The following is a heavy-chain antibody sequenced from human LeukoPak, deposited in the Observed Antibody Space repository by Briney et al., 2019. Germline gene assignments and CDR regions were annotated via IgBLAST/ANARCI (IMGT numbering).Heavy chain of an antibody. J-gene: IGHJ4*02. CDR3: AKIVATITGRGAFDY. CDR2: INSDGRST. D-gene: IGHD5-12*01. V-gene: IGHV3-74*01. Sequence: GGSLRLSCAASGFTFSRYWMHWVRQAPGKGLVWVSRINSDGRSTTYADSVKGRFTISRDNAKNTLYLQMNSLRAEDTAVHYCAKIVATITGRGAFDYWGQGTLVTVSS. CDR1: GFTFSRYW.